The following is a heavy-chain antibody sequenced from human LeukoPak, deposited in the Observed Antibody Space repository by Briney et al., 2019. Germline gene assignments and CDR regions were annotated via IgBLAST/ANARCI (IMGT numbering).Heavy chain of an antibody. V-gene: IGHV3-23*01. Sequence: GGSLRLSCAASGFTFSSYAMSWVRQAPGKGLEWVSGISGSGGSTYYADSVKGRFTTSRDNSKNTLYLRMNSLRAEDTAVYYCAKTYYDFLSGYNYWGQGTLVTVSS. D-gene: IGHD3-3*01. CDR2: ISGSGGST. CDR3: AKTYYDFLSGYNY. CDR1: GFTFSSYA. J-gene: IGHJ4*02.